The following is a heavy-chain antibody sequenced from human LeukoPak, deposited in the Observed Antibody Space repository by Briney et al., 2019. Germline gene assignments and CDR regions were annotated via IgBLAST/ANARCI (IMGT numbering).Heavy chain of an antibody. CDR1: GGSISSGGYS. J-gene: IGHJ4*02. CDR3: ARVTMVRGLDY. Sequence: PSQTLSLTCAVSGGSISSGGYSWSWIRQPPGKGLEWIGYIYHNGSTYYNPSLKSRVTISVDRSKNQFSLKLSSVTAADTAVYYCARVTMVRGLDYWGQGTLVTVSS. CDR2: IYHNGST. D-gene: IGHD3-10*01. V-gene: IGHV4-30-2*01.